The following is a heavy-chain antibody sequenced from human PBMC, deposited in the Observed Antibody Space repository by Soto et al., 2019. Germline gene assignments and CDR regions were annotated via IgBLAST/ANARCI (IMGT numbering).Heavy chain of an antibody. CDR3: AKDHPSHQPLGFNWFDP. Sequence: GGSLRLSCAASGFTFSSYAMSWVRQAPGKGLEWVSAISGSGGSTYYADSVKGRFTISRDNSKNTLYLQMNSLRAEDTAVYYCAKDHPSHQPLGFNWFDPWGQGTLVTVSS. CDR2: ISGSGGST. J-gene: IGHJ5*02. V-gene: IGHV3-23*01. D-gene: IGHD2-2*01. CDR1: GFTFSSYA.